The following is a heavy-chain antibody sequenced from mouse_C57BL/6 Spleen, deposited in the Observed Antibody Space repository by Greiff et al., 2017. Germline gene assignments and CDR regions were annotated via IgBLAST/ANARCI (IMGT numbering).Heavy chain of an antibody. Sequence: DVQLQESGPGLVKPSQSLSLTCSVTGYSITSGYYWNWIRQFPGNKLEWMGYISYDGSNNYNPSLKNRISITRDTSKNQFFLKLNSVTTEDTATYYCARAFIYYGNYRVYAMDYWGQGTSVTVSS. CDR1: GYSITSGYY. V-gene: IGHV3-6*01. D-gene: IGHD2-1*01. CDR2: ISYDGSN. J-gene: IGHJ4*01. CDR3: ARAFIYYGNYRVYAMDY.